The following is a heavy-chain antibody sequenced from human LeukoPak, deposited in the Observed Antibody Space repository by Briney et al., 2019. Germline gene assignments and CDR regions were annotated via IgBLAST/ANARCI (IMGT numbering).Heavy chain of an antibody. J-gene: IGHJ4*02. D-gene: IGHD3-10*01. CDR2: ISSTSDYI. CDR3: AREEEDYYDSGTYYFDF. CDR1: GFTFTTYS. Sequence: GGSLRPSCAASGFTFTTYSMSWVRQAPGKGLEWVSSISSTSDYIYYADSLKGRFTISRDNAENSLYLQMNSLRAEDTAVYYCAREEEDYYDSGTYYFDFWGQGTLVTVSS. V-gene: IGHV3-21*01.